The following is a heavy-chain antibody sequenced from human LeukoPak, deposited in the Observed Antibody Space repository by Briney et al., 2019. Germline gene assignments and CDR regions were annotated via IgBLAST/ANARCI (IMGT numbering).Heavy chain of an antibody. D-gene: IGHD3-3*01. V-gene: IGHV4-39*01. CDR3: ARLETYYDFWSGPIVFDY. J-gene: IGHJ4*02. CDR1: GGSISSSSYY. Sequence: SETLSLTCTVSGGSISSSSYYWGWIRQPPGKGLEWIGSIYYSGSTYYNPPLKSRVTISVDTSKNQFSLKLSSVTAADTAVYYCARLETYYDFWSGPIVFDYWGQGTLVTVSS. CDR2: IYYSGST.